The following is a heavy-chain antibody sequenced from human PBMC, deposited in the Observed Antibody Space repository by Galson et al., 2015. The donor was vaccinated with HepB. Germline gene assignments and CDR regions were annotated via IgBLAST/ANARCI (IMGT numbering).Heavy chain of an antibody. J-gene: IGHJ4*02. Sequence: PALVKPTQTLTLTCTFSGLSHSSSGVGVGWIRQPPGKALEWLALIYWDDDKRHSPSLKSRPTVTKDTSKNQVVLTMTNMDPVDTATYFCAHHRGGGYNYWGQGTLVTVSS. CDR1: GLSHSSSGVG. D-gene: IGHD3-22*01. V-gene: IGHV2-5*02. CDR2: IYWDDDK. CDR3: AHHRGGGYNY.